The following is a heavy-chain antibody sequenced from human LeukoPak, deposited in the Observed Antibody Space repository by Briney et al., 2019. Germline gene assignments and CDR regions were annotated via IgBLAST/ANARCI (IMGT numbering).Heavy chain of an antibody. CDR3: ARGIVGSTPAWFDP. J-gene: IGHJ5*02. V-gene: IGHV4-30-2*01. CDR2: IYHSGST. CDR1: GGSISSGGYS. D-gene: IGHD2-15*01. Sequence: PSETLSLTCAVSGGSISSGGYSWSWIRQPPGKGLEWIGYIYHSGSTYYNPSLKSRVTISVDRSKNQFSLKLSSVTAADTAVYYCARGIVGSTPAWFDPWGQGTLVTVSS.